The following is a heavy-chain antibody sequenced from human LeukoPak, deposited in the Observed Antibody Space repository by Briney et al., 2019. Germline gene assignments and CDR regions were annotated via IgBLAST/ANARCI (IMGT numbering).Heavy chain of an antibody. V-gene: IGHV4-59*08. CDR2: IYYSGST. Sequence: SETLSLTCTVSGGSISSYYWSWIRQPPGKGLEWIGYIYYSGSTNYNPSLKSRVTISVDTSKNQFSLKLSSVTAADTAVYYCARRYIAAAAHFDYWGQGTLVTVSS. CDR1: GGSISSYY. D-gene: IGHD6-13*01. CDR3: ARRYIAAAAHFDY. J-gene: IGHJ4*02.